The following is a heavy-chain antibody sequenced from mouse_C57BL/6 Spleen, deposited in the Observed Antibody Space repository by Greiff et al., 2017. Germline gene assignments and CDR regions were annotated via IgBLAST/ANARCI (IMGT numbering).Heavy chain of an antibody. CDR2: IYPGDGDT. CDR3: ARGNYEFAY. CDR1: GYAFSSSW. Sequence: QVQLQQPGPELVKPGASVKISCKASGYAFSSSWMTWVKQRPGKGLEWIGRIYPGDGDTNYNGKFKGKATLTADKSYSTAYMQLRSLTSEDAADSVCARGNYEFAYWGQVTLVTVSA. J-gene: IGHJ3*01. V-gene: IGHV1-82*01. D-gene: IGHD2-1*01.